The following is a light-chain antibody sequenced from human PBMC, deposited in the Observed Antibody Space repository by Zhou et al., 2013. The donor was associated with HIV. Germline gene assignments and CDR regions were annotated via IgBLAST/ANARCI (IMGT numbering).Light chain of an antibody. Sequence: EIVMTQSPATLSVSPGERVTLSCRASQSVSSNLAWYQQKPGQAPRLLIFGASIRAVGIPVRFSGSGSGTEFTLTISSMQSEDFAIYHCQQYDNGPPWTFGPGTKVEIK. CDR3: QQYDNGPPWT. CDR2: GAS. CDR1: QSVSSN. V-gene: IGKV3-15*01. J-gene: IGKJ1*01.